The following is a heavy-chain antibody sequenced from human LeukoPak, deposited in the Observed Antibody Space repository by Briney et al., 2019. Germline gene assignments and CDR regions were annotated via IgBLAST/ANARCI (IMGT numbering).Heavy chain of an antibody. V-gene: IGHV4-59*01. CDR1: GGSISSYY. Sequence: PSETLSLTCTVSGGSISSYYWSWIRQPPGEGLEWIGYIYYSGSTNHNPSLKSRVTISVDTSKNQFSLKLSSVTAADTAVYYCARLSVGYPFDYWGQGTLVTVSS. J-gene: IGHJ4*02. CDR2: IYYSGST. D-gene: IGHD1-26*01. CDR3: ARLSVGYPFDY.